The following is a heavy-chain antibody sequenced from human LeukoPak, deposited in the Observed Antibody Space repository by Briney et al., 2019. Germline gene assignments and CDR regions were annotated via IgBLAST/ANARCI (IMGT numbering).Heavy chain of an antibody. J-gene: IGHJ4*02. Sequence: SETLSLTCTVSGGSISSGSHYWSWIRQPAGKGLEWIGRIYTSGSTNYNPSLKSRVTISVDTSKNQFSLKLSSVTAADTAVYYCAREQSITIFGVVIGYFDYWGQGTLVTVSS. V-gene: IGHV4-61*02. CDR1: GGSISSGSHY. CDR3: AREQSITIFGVVIGYFDY. D-gene: IGHD3-3*01. CDR2: IYTSGST.